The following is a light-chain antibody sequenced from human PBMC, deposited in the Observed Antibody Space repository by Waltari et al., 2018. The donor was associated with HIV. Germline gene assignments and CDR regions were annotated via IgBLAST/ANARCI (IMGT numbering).Light chain of an antibody. J-gene: IGKJ4*01. Sequence: EIVLQQSPGTLSLSPGEIATLSCRASQSVSNRYLAWYQQRPGQAPRLLIYTASSRATGIPDRFSGSGSGTDFTLTISRLEPEDFAVYYCQQYGSSQSFGGGTKVEIK. CDR2: TAS. CDR3: QQYGSSQS. V-gene: IGKV3-20*01. CDR1: QSVSNRY.